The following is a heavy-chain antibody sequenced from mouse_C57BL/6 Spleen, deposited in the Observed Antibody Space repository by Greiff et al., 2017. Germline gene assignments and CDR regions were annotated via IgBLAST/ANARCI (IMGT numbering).Heavy chain of an antibody. D-gene: IGHD1-1*01. J-gene: IGHJ4*01. V-gene: IGHV1-15*01. CDR1: GYTFTDYE. CDR3: TRRGLDYGSGYAMDY. Sequence: VKLQESGAELVRPGASVTLSCKASGYTFTDYEMHWVKQTPVHGLEWIGAIDPETGGTAYNQKFKGKAILTADKSSSTAYMELRSLTSEDSAVYYCTRRGLDYGSGYAMDYWGQGTSVTVSS. CDR2: IDPETGGT.